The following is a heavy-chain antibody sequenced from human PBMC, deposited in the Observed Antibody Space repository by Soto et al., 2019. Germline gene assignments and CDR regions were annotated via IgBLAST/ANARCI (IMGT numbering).Heavy chain of an antibody. Sequence: PSETLSLTCAVSGGSISSGGYYWSWIRQHPGKGLEWIGYIYYSGSTYYNPSLKSRVTISVDTSKNQFSLKLSSVTAADTAVYYCARDSYGDFLGYWGRGTLVTVSS. D-gene: IGHD4-17*01. J-gene: IGHJ4*02. CDR3: ARDSYGDFLGY. CDR2: IYYSGST. CDR1: GGSISSGGYY. V-gene: IGHV4-31*11.